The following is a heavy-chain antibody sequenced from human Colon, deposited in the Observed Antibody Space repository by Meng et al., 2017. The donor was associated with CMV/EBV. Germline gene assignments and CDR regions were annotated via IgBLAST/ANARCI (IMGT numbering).Heavy chain of an antibody. CDR3: ARAAVGGNEGIYY. D-gene: IGHD4-23*01. CDR2: ISPSSNSV. J-gene: IGHJ4*02. Sequence: GESLKISCAASEFTFNTYTMNWVRQAPGKGLEWLAYISPSSNSVYYADSVRGRFTVSRDHAKNSLYLQMNSLRADDTAIYYCARAAVGGNEGIYYWGQGALVTVSS. CDR1: EFTFNTYT. V-gene: IGHV3-48*04.